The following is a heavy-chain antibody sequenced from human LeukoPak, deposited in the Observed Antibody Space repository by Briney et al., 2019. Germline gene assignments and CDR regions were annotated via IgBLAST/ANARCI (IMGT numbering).Heavy chain of an antibody. CDR3: ARLPVNYYDSSGYYPHDY. J-gene: IGHJ4*02. CDR1: GFNFSYHA. Sequence: PGGSLRLSCAASGFNFSYHAMSWVRRAPGKGPEGVSALSDTGRTTHYADSVKGRFAISRDNSKNTLYLQLSSLRAEDTAVYHCARLPVNYYDSSGYYPHDYWGQGTQVTVSS. V-gene: IGHV3-23*01. CDR2: LSDTGRTT. D-gene: IGHD3-22*01.